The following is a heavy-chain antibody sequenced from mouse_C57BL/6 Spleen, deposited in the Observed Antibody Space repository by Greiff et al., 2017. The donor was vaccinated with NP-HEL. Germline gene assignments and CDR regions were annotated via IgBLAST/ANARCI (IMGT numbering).Heavy chain of an antibody. J-gene: IGHJ2*01. D-gene: IGHD2-5*01. CDR2: IHPNSGST. V-gene: IGHV1-64*01. CDR3: ARGRYSNYVDY. CDR1: GYTFTSYW. Sequence: QVQLQQPGAELVKPGASVKLSCKASGYTFTSYWMHWVKQRPGQGLEWIGMIHPNSGSTNYNEKFKSKATLTVDKSASTAYMQRSSLTSEDSAVYYGARGRYSNYVDYWGQGTTLTVSS.